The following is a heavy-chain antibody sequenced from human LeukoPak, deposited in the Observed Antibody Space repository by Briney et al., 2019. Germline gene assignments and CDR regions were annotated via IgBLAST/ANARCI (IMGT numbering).Heavy chain of an antibody. D-gene: IGHD1-1*01. J-gene: IGHJ6*03. V-gene: IGHV3-48*04. CDR3: ATTGNFYDMDV. CDR2: SSTVTGNI. CDR1: GFASIRTS. Sequence: GRSLRLSCAASGFASIRTSIHWVRQAPGKGLEWLSYSSTVTGNIYYADSVKGRFAISRDNAKSSLYLQMSSLRAEDTAVYFCATTGNFYDMDVWGKGTTVTVSS.